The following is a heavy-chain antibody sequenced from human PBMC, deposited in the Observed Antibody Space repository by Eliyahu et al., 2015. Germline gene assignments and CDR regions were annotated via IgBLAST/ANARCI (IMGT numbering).Heavy chain of an antibody. D-gene: IGHD3-10*01. CDR3: ARDRITMVRGATGLDY. CDR1: SYG. V-gene: IGHV3-33*01. J-gene: IGHJ4*02. Sequence: SYGMHWVRQAPGKGLEWVAVIWYDGSNKYYADSVKGRFTISRDNSKNTLYLQMNSLRAEDTAVYYCARDRITMVRGATGLDYWGQGTLVTVSS. CDR2: IWYDGSNK.